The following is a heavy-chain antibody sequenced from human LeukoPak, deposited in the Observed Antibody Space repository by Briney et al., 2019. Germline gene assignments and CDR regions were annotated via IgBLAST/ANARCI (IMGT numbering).Heavy chain of an antibody. Sequence: QAGGSLRLSCAASGLTFSDYYMTWIRQAPGKGLEWVSAMYTGGTTYYADSVQGRFTIYRDNSKNTLYLQMNSLRAEDTAVYYCAKDEAASGGGLASWGQGTLVSVSS. J-gene: IGHJ4*02. CDR3: AKDEAASGGGLAS. V-gene: IGHV3-53*01. D-gene: IGHD6-25*01. CDR1: GLTFSDYY. CDR2: MYTGGTT.